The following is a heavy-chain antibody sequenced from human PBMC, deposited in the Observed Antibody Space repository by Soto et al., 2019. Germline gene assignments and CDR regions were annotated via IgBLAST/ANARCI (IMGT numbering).Heavy chain of an antibody. CDR3: ARRPHYYDNSGYPLYYAMDV. D-gene: IGHD3-22*01. Sequence: ETLSLTCSVSGGSISSSQWWSWVRQTPGKGLEWIVELYRTGDTNYNPSLKSRVTVSIDKSKNQFSLSLTSVTAAATAVYYCARRPHYYDNSGYPLYYAMDVWGQGTKVTVYS. J-gene: IGHJ6*02. CDR2: LYRTGDT. CDR1: GGSISSSQW. V-gene: IGHV4-4*02.